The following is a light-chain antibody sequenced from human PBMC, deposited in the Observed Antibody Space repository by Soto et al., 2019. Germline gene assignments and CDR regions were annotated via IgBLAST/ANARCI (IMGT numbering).Light chain of an antibody. CDR3: QQSSHWPPV. CDR1: QSVWRS. CDR2: GSS. J-gene: IGKJ4*01. Sequence: EIVLTQSPATLSLSPGNRVTLSCRASQSVWRSLAWYQQKPGQAPRLLIYGSSNRATGIPAMFSGSGSGTAFTLTITSLEPEDFAVYYCQQSSHWPPVFGGGTKVEIK. V-gene: IGKV3-11*01.